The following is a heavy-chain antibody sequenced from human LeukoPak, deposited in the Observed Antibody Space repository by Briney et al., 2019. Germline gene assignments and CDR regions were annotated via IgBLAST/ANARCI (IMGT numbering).Heavy chain of an antibody. J-gene: IGHJ4*02. V-gene: IGHV5-51*01. Sequence: GESLKISCQSSGYNFTPYWIVWVRQMPGKGLEWMGITFAGYSYTIYSPSFQGQVTISADKSISTAYLQWSSLEASGTAIYYCARLGRSSEVAYNYGFDYWGQGTLVTVSS. D-gene: IGHD5-24*01. CDR1: GYNFTPYW. CDR3: ARLGRSSEVAYNYGFDY. CDR2: TFAGYSYT.